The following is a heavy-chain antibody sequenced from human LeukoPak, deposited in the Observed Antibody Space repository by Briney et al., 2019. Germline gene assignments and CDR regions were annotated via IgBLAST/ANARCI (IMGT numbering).Heavy chain of an antibody. Sequence: SETLSLTCTVSGGSISSYYWSWIRQPPGKELEWIGYIYYSGSTNYNPSLKSRVTISVDTSKKQFSLKLSSVTAADTAVYYCARATSETRYGRQADAFDIWGQGTMVTVSS. CDR3: ARATSETRYGRQADAFDI. V-gene: IGHV4-59*01. J-gene: IGHJ3*02. D-gene: IGHD5-18*01. CDR2: IYYSGST. CDR1: GGSISSYY.